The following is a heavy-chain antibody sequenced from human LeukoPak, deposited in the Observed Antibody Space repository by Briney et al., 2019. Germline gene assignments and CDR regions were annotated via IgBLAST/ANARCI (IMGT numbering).Heavy chain of an antibody. Sequence: GGSLRLSCAASGFTFSSYAMSWVRQAPGKGLEWVSAISGSGGSTYYADSVKGRFTISRDNSKNTLYLQMNSLRAEDTAVYYCAREQLKYGDYRRHASDIWGQGTMVTVSS. CDR2: ISGSGGST. V-gene: IGHV3-23*01. CDR3: AREQLKYGDYRRHASDI. D-gene: IGHD4-17*01. J-gene: IGHJ3*02. CDR1: GFTFSSYA.